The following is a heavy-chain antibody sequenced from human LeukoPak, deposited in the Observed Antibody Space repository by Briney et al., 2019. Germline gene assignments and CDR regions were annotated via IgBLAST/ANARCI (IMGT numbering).Heavy chain of an antibody. CDR2: TNAGNGNT. Sequence: ASEMVSCKASGYTYTSYAMHWVRQASGQRLEWMGWTNAGNGNTKYSQKFQGRVTITRDTSASTAYMELSSLRSEDTAVYYCARCHSSGYYCILGFDPWGQGTLVTVSS. J-gene: IGHJ5*02. CDR1: GYTYTSYA. D-gene: IGHD3-22*01. V-gene: IGHV1-3*01. CDR3: ARCHSSGYYCILGFDP.